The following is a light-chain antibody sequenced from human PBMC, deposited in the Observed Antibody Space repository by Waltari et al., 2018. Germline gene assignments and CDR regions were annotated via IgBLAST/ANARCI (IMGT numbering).Light chain of an antibody. Sequence: QSALTQPASVSGSPGQSLTTPCSGTGSDVGSYNLFSWYQQHPGKAPKLIIYEFNMRPSGVSERFSGSKSGVTASLTISGLQAEDEAVYFCCSFATNSIVIFGGGTKLTVL. CDR3: CSFATNSIVI. V-gene: IGLV2-23*02. J-gene: IGLJ2*01. CDR1: GSDVGSYNL. CDR2: EFN.